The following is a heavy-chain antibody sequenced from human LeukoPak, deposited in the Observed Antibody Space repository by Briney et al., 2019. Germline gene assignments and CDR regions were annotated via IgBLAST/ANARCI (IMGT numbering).Heavy chain of an antibody. CDR2: IYYSGST. J-gene: IGHJ3*02. CDR1: GGSISSYY. CDR3: ARDKDYYDSSGYNTDAFDI. V-gene: IGHV4-59*06. D-gene: IGHD3-22*01. Sequence: SETLSLTCTVSGGSISSYYWSWIRQHPGKGLEWIGYIYYSGSTYYNPSLKSRVTISVDTSKNQFSLKLSSVTAADTAVYYCARDKDYYDSSGYNTDAFDIWGQGTMVTVSS.